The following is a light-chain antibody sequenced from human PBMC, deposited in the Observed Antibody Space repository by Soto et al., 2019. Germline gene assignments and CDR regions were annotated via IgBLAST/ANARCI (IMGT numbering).Light chain of an antibody. CDR1: QSVSNN. V-gene: IGKV3-15*01. CDR2: GAS. CDR3: QQYDNWPFT. J-gene: IGKJ3*01. Sequence: EIVLTQSPGALSLSPGERATLSCRASQSVSNNYLAWYQQKPGQAPRLLIYGASTRAADVPARFSGSGSGTEFTLTISSLQSEDFAIYFCQQYDNWPFTFGPGTKVDIK.